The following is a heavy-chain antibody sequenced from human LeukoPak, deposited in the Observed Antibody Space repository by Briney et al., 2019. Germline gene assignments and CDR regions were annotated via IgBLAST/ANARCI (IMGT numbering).Heavy chain of an antibody. CDR3: ARVGRGAYDYVWGSYRLDFDY. CDR1: GYTFTSYD. CDR2: MNPNSGNT. V-gene: IGHV1-8*03. Sequence: ASVKVSCKASGYTFTSYDINWVRQATGQGLEWMGWMNPNSGNTGYAQKFQGRVTITGNTSISTAYMELGSLRSEDTAVYYCARVGRGAYDYVWGSYRLDFDYWGQGTLVTVSS. D-gene: IGHD3-16*02. J-gene: IGHJ4*02.